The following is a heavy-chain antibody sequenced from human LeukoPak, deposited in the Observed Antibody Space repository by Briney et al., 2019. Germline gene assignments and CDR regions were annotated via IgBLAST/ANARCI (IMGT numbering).Heavy chain of an antibody. D-gene: IGHD3-10*01. V-gene: IGHV1-2*02. J-gene: IGHJ4*02. CDR2: INPNSGGT. CDR3: ARAATMVRGVTFFDY. Sequence: ASVKVSCNASGYTFTGYYMHWVRQAPGQGLEWMGWINPNSGGTNYAQKFQGRVTMTRDTSISTAYMELSRLRSDDTAVYYCARAATMVRGVTFFDYWGQGTLVTVSS. CDR1: GYTFTGYY.